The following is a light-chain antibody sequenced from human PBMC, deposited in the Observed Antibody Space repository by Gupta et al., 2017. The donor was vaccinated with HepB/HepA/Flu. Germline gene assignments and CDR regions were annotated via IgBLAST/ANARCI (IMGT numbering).Light chain of an antibody. Sequence: QSALTQPASVSGSPGQSITISCTGTSSDVGSYNLVSWYQQHPGKAPKLMIYEVSKRPSGVSNRVSGSKSGNTASLTIAGLQAEDEADYYSCAYAGSSTFYVFGTGTKVTVL. J-gene: IGLJ1*01. V-gene: IGLV2-23*02. CDR2: EVS. CDR1: SSDVGSYNL. CDR3: CAYAGSSTFYV.